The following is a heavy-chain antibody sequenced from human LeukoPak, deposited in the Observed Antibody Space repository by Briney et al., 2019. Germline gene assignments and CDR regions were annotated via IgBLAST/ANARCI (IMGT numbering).Heavy chain of an antibody. Sequence: SETLSLTCTVSGGSISSSSYYWGWIRQPPGKGLEWIGSIYYSGSTYYNPSLKSRVTISVDTSKNQFSLKLSSVTAADTAVYYCARHQKDTAMVGFDYWGQGTPVTVSS. D-gene: IGHD5-18*01. CDR3: ARHQKDTAMVGFDY. V-gene: IGHV4-39*01. CDR2: IYYSGST. J-gene: IGHJ4*02. CDR1: GGSISSSSYY.